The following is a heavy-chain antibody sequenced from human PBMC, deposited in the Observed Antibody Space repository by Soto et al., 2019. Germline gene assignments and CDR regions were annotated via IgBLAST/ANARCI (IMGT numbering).Heavy chain of an antibody. CDR3: ARDPPAVASLDY. V-gene: IGHV3-30-3*01. J-gene: IGHJ4*02. D-gene: IGHD6-19*01. CDR2: ISYDGSNK. CDR1: GFTFSSYA. Sequence: PGGSLRLSCAASGFTFSSYAMHWVRQAPGKGLEWVAVISYDGSNKYYADSVKGRFTISRDNSKNTLYLQMNSLRAEDTAVYYCARDPPAVASLDYWGQGTLVTVSS.